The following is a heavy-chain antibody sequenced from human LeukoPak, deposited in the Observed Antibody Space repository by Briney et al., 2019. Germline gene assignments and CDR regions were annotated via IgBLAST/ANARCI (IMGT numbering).Heavy chain of an antibody. Sequence: GGSPRLSCAASGFTFSSYWMSWVRQAPGKGLEWVANIKQDGSEKYYVDSVKGRFTISRDNAKNSLYLQMNSLRAEDTAVYYCARELRNNWFDPWGQGTLVTVSS. CDR1: GFTFSSYW. CDR3: ARELRNNWFDP. J-gene: IGHJ5*02. CDR2: IKQDGSEK. V-gene: IGHV3-7*03.